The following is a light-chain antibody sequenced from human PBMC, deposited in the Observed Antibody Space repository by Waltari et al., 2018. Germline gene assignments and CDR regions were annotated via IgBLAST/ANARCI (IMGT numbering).Light chain of an antibody. V-gene: IGLV3-21*04. CDR2: YDS. Sequence: SYVVTQSPSVSVAPGETARITCGGDNIGSKSVHWYHQRPGQAPVLVISYDSDRPSGIPERSAGSNSGNTATLTISWVEAEDEADYYCLVWHSTIDHQGVFGGGTKLTVL. CDR1: NIGSKS. J-gene: IGLJ2*01. CDR3: LVWHSTIDHQGV.